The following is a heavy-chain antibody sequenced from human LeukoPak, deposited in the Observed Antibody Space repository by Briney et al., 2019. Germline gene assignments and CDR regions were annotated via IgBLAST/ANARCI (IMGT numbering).Heavy chain of an antibody. CDR3: ASLAVAGLSEGY. J-gene: IGHJ4*02. CDR1: GGSISSDSYY. D-gene: IGHD6-19*01. V-gene: IGHV4-39*01. Sequence: SETLSLTCTVSGGSISSDSYYWAWIRQPPGKGLEWIASIYYSGSTYYNPSLKSRVTMSVDTSRNQFSLKLSSVTAADTAVYYCASLAVAGLSEGYWGQGTLVIVSS. CDR2: IYYSGST.